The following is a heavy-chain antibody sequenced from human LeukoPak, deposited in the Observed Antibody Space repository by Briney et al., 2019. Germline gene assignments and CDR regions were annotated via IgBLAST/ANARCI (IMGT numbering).Heavy chain of an antibody. CDR1: GGSISSSSYY. CDR2: IYYSGST. V-gene: IGHV4-39*07. Sequence: SETLSLTCTVSGGSISSSSYYWGWIRQPPGKGLEWIGSIYYSGSTNYNPSLKSRVSISVDTSKNQFSLNLISVTTADTAVYYCATSPLGSGRPAYFDSWGQGIQVTVSS. J-gene: IGHJ4*02. D-gene: IGHD3-16*01. CDR3: ATSPLGSGRPAYFDS.